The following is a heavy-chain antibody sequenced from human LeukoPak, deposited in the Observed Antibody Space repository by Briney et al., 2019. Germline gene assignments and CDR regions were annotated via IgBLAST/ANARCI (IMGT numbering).Heavy chain of an antibody. D-gene: IGHD6-19*01. CDR1: GGSFSGYY. CDR2: INHSGST. J-gene: IGHJ1*01. V-gene: IGHV4-34*01. CDR3: ARRKNGWYLGYFQH. Sequence: KPSETLSLTCAVYGGSFSGYYWSWIRQPPGKGLEWIGEINHSGSTNYNPSLKSRVTISVDTSKNQFSLKLSSVTAADTAVYYCARRKNGWYLGYFQHWGQGTLVTVSS.